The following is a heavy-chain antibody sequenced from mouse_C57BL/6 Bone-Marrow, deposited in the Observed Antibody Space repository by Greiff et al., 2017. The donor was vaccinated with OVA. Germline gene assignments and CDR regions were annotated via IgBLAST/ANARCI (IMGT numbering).Heavy chain of an antibody. Sequence: VQLQQPGAELVKPGASVKMSCKASGYTFTSYWITWVKQRPGQGLEWIGDIYPGSGSTNYNEKFKSKATLTVDTSSSTAYMQLSSLTSEDSAVYYCASIYYGNPYAMDYWGQGTSVTVSS. V-gene: IGHV1-55*01. CDR1: GYTFTSYW. J-gene: IGHJ4*01. CDR3: ASIYYGNPYAMDY. CDR2: IYPGSGST. D-gene: IGHD2-1*01.